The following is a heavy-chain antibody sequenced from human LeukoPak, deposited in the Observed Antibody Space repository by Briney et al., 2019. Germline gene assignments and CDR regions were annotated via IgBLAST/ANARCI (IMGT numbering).Heavy chain of an antibody. CDR1: GGSISSGGYS. CDR2: IYHSGST. CDR3: ARGEQQLAHFDY. V-gene: IGHV4-30-2*01. J-gene: IGHJ4*02. Sequence: SGTLSLTCAVSGGSISSGGYSWSWIRQPPGKGLEWIGYIYHSGSTYYNPSLKSRVTISVDRSKNQFSLKLSSVTAADTAVYYCARGEQQLAHFDYWGQGTLVTVSS. D-gene: IGHD6-13*01.